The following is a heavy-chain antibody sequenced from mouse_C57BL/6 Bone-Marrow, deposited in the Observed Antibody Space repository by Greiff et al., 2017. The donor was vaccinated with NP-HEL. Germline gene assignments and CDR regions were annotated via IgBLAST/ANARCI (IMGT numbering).Heavy chain of an antibody. Sequence: EVKLMESGGGLVQPGESLKLSCESNEYEFPSHDMSWVRKTPEKRLELVAAINSDGGSTYYPDTMERRFIISRDNTKKTLYLQMSSLRSEDTALYYCARHGGLRRDYAMDYWGQGTSVTVSS. CDR1: EYEFPSHD. CDR3: ARHGGLRRDYAMDY. D-gene: IGHD2-4*01. J-gene: IGHJ4*01. V-gene: IGHV5-2*01. CDR2: INSDGGST.